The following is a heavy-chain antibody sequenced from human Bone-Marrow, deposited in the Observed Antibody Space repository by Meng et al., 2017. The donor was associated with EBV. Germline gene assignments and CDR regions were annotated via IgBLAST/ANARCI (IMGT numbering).Heavy chain of an antibody. Sequence: QVQAVQYGAEVTRPGPSVKVSCKASGGAFSNSAISWVRQSPGQGLEWMGGFIPILGTPNYAQKYQDRVTITADESTSTAYMELSGLRSEDTAVYYCARESGRGYTPDFWGQGTLVTVSS. CDR1: GGAFSNSA. CDR2: FIPILGTP. V-gene: IGHV1-69*01. D-gene: IGHD3-10*01. CDR3: ARESGRGYTPDF. J-gene: IGHJ4*02.